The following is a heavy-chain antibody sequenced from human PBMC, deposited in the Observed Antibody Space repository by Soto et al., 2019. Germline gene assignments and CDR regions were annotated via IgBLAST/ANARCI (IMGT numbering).Heavy chain of an antibody. Sequence: QLQLQESGPGLVKPSETLSLTCTVSGGSISSSSYYWGWIRQPPGKGLEWIGSIYYSGSTYYNPSLKSRVTISVDTSKNQFSLKLSSVTAADTAVYYCAIQRVIGSSTHYWGQGTLVTVSS. CDR1: GGSISSSSYY. CDR2: IYYSGST. D-gene: IGHD1-26*01. V-gene: IGHV4-39*01. CDR3: AIQRVIGSSTHY. J-gene: IGHJ4*02.